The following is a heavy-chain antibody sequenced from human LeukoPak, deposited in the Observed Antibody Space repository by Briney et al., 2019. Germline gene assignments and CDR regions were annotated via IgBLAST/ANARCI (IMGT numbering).Heavy chain of an antibody. CDR2: ISGSGGST. V-gene: IGHV3-23*01. J-gene: IGHJ4*02. Sequence: GGSLRLSCAASEFTFSSYAMSWVRQAPGKGLEWVSTISGSGGSTYYADSVKGRFTISRDSSKNTLFLQMNSLRVEDTAVYYCARDPPGIAASGAYYWGQGTLVTVSS. D-gene: IGHD6-13*01. CDR1: EFTFSSYA. CDR3: ARDPPGIAASGAYY.